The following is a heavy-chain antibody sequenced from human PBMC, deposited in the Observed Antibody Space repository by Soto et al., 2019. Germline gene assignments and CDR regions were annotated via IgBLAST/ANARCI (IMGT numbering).Heavy chain of an antibody. CDR2: IYHSGST. J-gene: IGHJ5*02. D-gene: IGHD6-13*01. V-gene: IGHV4-30-2*01. CDR1: GGSISSGGYS. Sequence: QLQLQESGSGLVKPSQTLSLTCVVSGGSISSGGYSWNWIRQPPGKGLEWIGSIYHSGSTYYNPSLKSRVTXSXXRPKNQFSLKLSSVTAADTAMYYCARKQLRNWFDPWGQGTLVTVSS. CDR3: ARKQLRNWFDP.